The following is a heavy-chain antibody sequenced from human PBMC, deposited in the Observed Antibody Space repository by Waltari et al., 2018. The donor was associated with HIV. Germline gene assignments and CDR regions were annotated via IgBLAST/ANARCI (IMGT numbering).Heavy chain of an antibody. V-gene: IGHV2-26*01. J-gene: IGHJ5*02. CDR2: IFSNDEK. Sequence: QVTLKESGPVLVKPTETLTLTCTVSGFSLSNARIGVSWIRQPPGKALEWLAHIFSNDEKSYSTSLKSRLTISKDTSKSQVVLTMTNMDPVDTATYYCARTLMTTVTNNWFDPWGQGTLVTVSS. CDR3: ARTLMTTVTNNWFDP. CDR1: GFSLSNARIG. D-gene: IGHD4-17*01.